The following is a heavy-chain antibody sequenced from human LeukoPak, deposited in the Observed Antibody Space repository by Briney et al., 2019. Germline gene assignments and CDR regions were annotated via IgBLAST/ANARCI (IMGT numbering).Heavy chain of an antibody. J-gene: IGHJ4*02. D-gene: IGHD5-18*01. V-gene: IGHV3-74*01. CDR2: INSDGSST. CDR1: GFTFSSYW. CDR3: GNLDTPMGY. Sequence: GGSLILSCAASGFTFSSYWMHWVRQPPGKRLVWVSSINSDGSSTSYADSVKGRFTISRDNDKNTLYLQMNSLRAEDTAVYYCGNLDTPMGYWGQGTLVTVSS.